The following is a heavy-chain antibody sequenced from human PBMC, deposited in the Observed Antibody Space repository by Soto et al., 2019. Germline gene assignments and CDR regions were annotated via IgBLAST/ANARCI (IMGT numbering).Heavy chain of an antibody. CDR1: GGSISSYY. J-gene: IGHJ4*02. V-gene: IGHV4-59*01. Sequence: SETLSLTCTVSGGSISSYYWSWIRQPPGKGLEWIGYIYYSGSTNYNPSLKSRVTISVDTSKNQFSLKLSSVTAADTAVYYCARQFGYCSGGSCYFALDYWGQGTLVTVS. CDR2: IYYSGST. CDR3: ARQFGYCSGGSCYFALDY. D-gene: IGHD2-15*01.